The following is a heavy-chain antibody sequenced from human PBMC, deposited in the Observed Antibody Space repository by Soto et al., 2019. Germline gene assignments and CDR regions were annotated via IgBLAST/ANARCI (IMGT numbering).Heavy chain of an antibody. D-gene: IGHD3-16*02. CDR2: INHSGST. CDR1: GGSFSGYY. Sequence: SETLSLTCAVYGGSFSGYYWSWIRQPPGKGLEWIGEINHSGSTNYNPSLKSRVTISVDTSKNQFSLKLSSVAAADTAVYYCARGKDYDYVWGSYRFAPVRNYFDYWGQGTLVTVSS. V-gene: IGHV4-34*01. CDR3: ARGKDYDYVWGSYRFAPVRNYFDY. J-gene: IGHJ4*02.